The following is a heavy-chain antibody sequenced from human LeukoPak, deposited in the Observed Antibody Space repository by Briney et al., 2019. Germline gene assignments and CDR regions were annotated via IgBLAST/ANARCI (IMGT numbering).Heavy chain of an antibody. J-gene: IGHJ6*02. V-gene: IGHV3-23*01. CDR1: GFTFSSYA. D-gene: IGHD6-19*01. CDR3: AKGIAVAGTSPHGMDV. CDR2: ISGSGGST. Sequence: GGSLRLSCAASGFTFSSYAMSWVRQAPGKGLEWVSAISGSGGSTYYADSVKGRFTISRDNSKNTLYLQMNSLRAEDTAVYYCAKGIAVAGTSPHGMDVWGQGTTVTVSS.